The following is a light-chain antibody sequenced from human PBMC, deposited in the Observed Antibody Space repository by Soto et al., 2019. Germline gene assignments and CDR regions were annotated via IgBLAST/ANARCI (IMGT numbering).Light chain of an antibody. CDR3: QHYGTTPPSVT. CDR2: GAS. Sequence: EIVLTQSPGTLSLSPGERATLSCRASQSLSSSYLVWYQQKPGQAPRLLIYGASSRATGITDRFSGSGSGPDFTLTISSLEPEDFAVYSCQHYGTTPPSVTFGHGTKVDIK. V-gene: IGKV3-20*01. CDR1: QSLSSSY. J-gene: IGKJ3*01.